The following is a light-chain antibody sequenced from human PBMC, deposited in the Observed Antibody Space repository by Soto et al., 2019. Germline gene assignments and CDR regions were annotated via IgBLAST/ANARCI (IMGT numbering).Light chain of an antibody. CDR2: GSS. Sequence: EIVMPQSPATLSVSPGERATLSCRASQSVGSNLAWFQQKPGQAPRLLIYGSSTRATGVPARFSGSGSGADFTLTFSRLEPEDFAVYYCQQYGDSPATFGPGTKVDIK. V-gene: IGKV3-15*01. CDR3: QQYGDSPAT. CDR1: QSVGSN. J-gene: IGKJ3*01.